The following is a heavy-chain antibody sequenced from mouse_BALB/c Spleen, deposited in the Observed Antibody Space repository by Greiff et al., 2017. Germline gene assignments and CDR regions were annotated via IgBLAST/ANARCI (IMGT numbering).Heavy chain of an antibody. Sequence: EGKLLESGPGLVKPSQSLSLTCTVTGYSITSDYAWTWIRQFPGNKLEWMGYISYSGSTSYNPSLKSRISITRDTSKNQFFLQLNSVTTEDTATYYCARRGYGIYFDYWGQGTTLTVSS. D-gene: IGHD2-10*02. V-gene: IGHV3-2*02. CDR1: GYSITSDYA. CDR2: ISYSGST. CDR3: ARRGYGIYFDY. J-gene: IGHJ2*01.